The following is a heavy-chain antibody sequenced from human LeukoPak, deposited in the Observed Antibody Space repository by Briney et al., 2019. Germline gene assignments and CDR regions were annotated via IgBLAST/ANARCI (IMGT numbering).Heavy chain of an antibody. CDR1: GYTFTGYY. J-gene: IGHJ4*02. CDR2: INPNSGGT. D-gene: IGHD5-18*01. V-gene: IGHV1-2*02. CDR3: ARGSSGYSYILSY. Sequence: ASVKVSCKASGYTFTGYYMHWVRQAPGQGLEWMGWINPNSGGTNYAQKFQGRVTMTRDTSISTAYMELSRLRSDDTAMYYCARGSSGYSYILSYWGQGALVTVSS.